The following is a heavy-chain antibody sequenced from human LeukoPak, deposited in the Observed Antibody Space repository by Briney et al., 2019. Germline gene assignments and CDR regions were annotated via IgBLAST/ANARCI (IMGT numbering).Heavy chain of an antibody. Sequence: SETLSLTCTVSGGSMSSYYWSWIRQPPGKGLEWIGRIYTFGSTNYNPSLESRVTISVDTSKNQFSLMLNSVTAADTAVYYCARDAGYCHFDSWGQGTLVTVSS. D-gene: IGHD2-15*01. J-gene: IGHJ4*02. CDR1: GGSMSSYY. CDR3: ARDAGYCHFDS. CDR2: IYTFGST. V-gene: IGHV4-4*08.